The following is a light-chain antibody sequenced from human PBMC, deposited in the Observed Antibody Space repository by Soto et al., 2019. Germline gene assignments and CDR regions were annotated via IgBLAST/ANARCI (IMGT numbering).Light chain of an antibody. Sequence: EIVLTQSPGTLSLSPGERATLSCRASQSVSSSYLAWYQQKPCQAPRLLIYGASSRVTAIPDRLSGSRSGISVYNTISRLELEDFAVYYCEQYGNSPLFSFGRGTRVDSK. J-gene: IGKJ3*01. CDR1: QSVSSSY. V-gene: IGKV3-20*01. CDR2: GAS. CDR3: EQYGNSPLFS.